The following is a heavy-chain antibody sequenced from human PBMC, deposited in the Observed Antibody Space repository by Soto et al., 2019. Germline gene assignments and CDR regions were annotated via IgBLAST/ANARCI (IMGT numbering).Heavy chain of an antibody. CDR1: GFTFSSYG. D-gene: IGHD2-21*02. CDR2: ISYDGSDK. Sequence: GGSLRLSCASSGFTFSSYGIHWVRQAPGKGLEWVAVISYDGSDKYYADSVKGRFTISRDNSKNTLYLQMNSLRAEDTAVYYCARYIVVVTATYAFDIWGQGTMVTVSS. J-gene: IGHJ3*02. CDR3: ARYIVVVTATYAFDI. V-gene: IGHV3-30*03.